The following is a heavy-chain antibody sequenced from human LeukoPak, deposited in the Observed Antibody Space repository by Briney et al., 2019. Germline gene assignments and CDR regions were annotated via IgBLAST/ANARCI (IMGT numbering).Heavy chain of an antibody. Sequence: PGGSLRLSCAASGFTFSSYWMSWVRQAPGKGLEWVANIKQDGSEKYYVDSVKGRFTISRDNAKNSLYLQMNSLRAEDTAVYYCARGAYCSSTSCYDYYYYYMDVWGKGTTVTVSS. J-gene: IGHJ6*03. D-gene: IGHD2-2*01. CDR2: IKQDGSEK. V-gene: IGHV3-7*01. CDR1: GFTFSSYW. CDR3: ARGAYCSSTSCYDYYYYYMDV.